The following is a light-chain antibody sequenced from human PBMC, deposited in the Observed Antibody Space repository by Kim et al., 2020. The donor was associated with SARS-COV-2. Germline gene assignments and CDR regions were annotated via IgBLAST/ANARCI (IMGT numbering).Light chain of an antibody. J-gene: IGLJ3*02. CDR2: YDS. V-gene: IGLV3-21*04. CDR1: RIGSKG. Sequence: APGKRARSTCGGNRIGSKGVNWYQEKPGQGPVLGIYYDSDRPSGIPERFSGSNSGNTATMTISRVEAGDEADDYCQVWDSSSDHRVFGGGTQRTGL. CDR3: QVWDSSSDHRV.